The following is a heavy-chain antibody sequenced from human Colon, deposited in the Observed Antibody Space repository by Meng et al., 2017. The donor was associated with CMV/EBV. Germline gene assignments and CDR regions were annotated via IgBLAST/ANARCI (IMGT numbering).Heavy chain of an antibody. J-gene: IGHJ5*02. CDR3: ARGCTIGAP. CDR2: IKEDGNEK. Sequence: GGSLRLSCAGSGFNLSRNYMTWVRQAPGKGLEWVGNIKEDGNEKNYVDSVKGRFTISRHNAKNSLFLQMSSLRVEDTAVYYCARGCTIGAPWGQGTLVTVSS. D-gene: IGHD2-8*01. CDR1: GFNLSRNY. V-gene: IGHV3-7*01.